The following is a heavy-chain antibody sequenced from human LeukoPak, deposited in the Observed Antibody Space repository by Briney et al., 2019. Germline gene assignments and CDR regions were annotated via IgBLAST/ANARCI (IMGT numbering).Heavy chain of an antibody. D-gene: IGHD3-9*01. CDR1: GGSISSGSYY. CDR2: IYTSGST. J-gene: IGHJ4*02. Sequence: PSETLSLTCTVSGGSISSGSYYWSWIRQPAGKGLEWIGRIYTSGSTNYNPSLKSRVTISVDTSKNQFSLKLSPVTAADTAVYYCASGLRYFDLYYWGQGTLVTVSS. V-gene: IGHV4-61*02. CDR3: ASGLRYFDLYY.